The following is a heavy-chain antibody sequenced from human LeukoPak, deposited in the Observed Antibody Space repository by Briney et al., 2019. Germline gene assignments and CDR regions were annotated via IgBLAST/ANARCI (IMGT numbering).Heavy chain of an antibody. Sequence: PGGSLRLSCAASTFIFSDYAMTWVRQAPGKGLEWVSTISGGGDATYYAHSVKGRFTISRDNSKNSLFVQMNSLRAEDTAVYFCAKSRSGSANWALQIFDNWGQGTLVTVSS. D-gene: IGHD1-1*01. V-gene: IGHV3-23*01. CDR2: ISGGGDAT. J-gene: IGHJ4*02. CDR1: TFIFSDYA. CDR3: AKSRSGSANWALQIFDN.